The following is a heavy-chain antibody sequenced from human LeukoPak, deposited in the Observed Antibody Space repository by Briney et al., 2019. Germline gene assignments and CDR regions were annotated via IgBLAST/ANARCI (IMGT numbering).Heavy chain of an antibody. CDR3: AADCSSTSCYYDY. J-gene: IGHJ4*02. D-gene: IGHD2-2*01. CDR1: GFTFSSYS. Sequence: PGGSLRLSCAASGFTFSSYSMNWVRQAPGKGLEWVSSISSSSYIYYADSVKGRFTISRDNAKNSLYLQMNSLRAEDTAVYYCAADCSSTSCYYDYWGQGTLVTVSS. CDR2: ISSSSYI. V-gene: IGHV3-21*01.